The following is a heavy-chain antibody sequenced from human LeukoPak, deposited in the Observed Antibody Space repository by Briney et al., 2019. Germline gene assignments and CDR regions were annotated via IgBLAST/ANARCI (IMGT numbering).Heavy chain of an antibody. Sequence: PGGSLRLSCAASGFTFSTHWMHWVRQVPGRGPVWVPRADRGGSSTSYADSVKGRFTISRDNSKNTLYLQMNSLRAEDTAVYYCAATLNGNFDYWGQGTLVTVSS. J-gene: IGHJ4*02. V-gene: IGHV3-74*01. CDR2: ADRGGSST. D-gene: IGHD1-26*01. CDR3: AATLNGNFDY. CDR1: GFTFSTHW.